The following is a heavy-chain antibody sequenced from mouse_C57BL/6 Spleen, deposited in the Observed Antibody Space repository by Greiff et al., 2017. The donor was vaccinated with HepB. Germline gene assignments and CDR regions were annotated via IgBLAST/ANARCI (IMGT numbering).Heavy chain of an antibody. CDR2: IDPETGGT. J-gene: IGHJ2*01. CDR1: GYTFTDYE. Sequence: VHLVESGAELVRPGASVTLSCKASGYTFTDYEMHWVKQTPVHGLEWIGAIDPETGGTAYNQKFKGKAILTADKSSSTAYMELRSLTSEDSAVYYCTGGRFDYWGQGTTLTVSS. V-gene: IGHV1-15*01. D-gene: IGHD1-1*02. CDR3: TGGRFDY.